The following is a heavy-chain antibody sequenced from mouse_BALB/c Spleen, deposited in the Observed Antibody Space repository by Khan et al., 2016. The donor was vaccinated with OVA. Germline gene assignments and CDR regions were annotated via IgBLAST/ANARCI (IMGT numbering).Heavy chain of an antibody. V-gene: IGHV3-6*02. CDR2: IRYDGNS. Sequence: EVQLQESGPGLVKPSQSLSLTCSVTGYSITSGYFWNWIRQFPGNNLEWMGYIRYDGNSNYNPSLKNRISITRDTPKNQVFLKLNSVTPEDTATYYCARGGSSGPAWFAYWGQGTLVTVSA. CDR1: GYSITSGYF. D-gene: IGHD3-1*01. J-gene: IGHJ3*01. CDR3: ARGGSSGPAWFAY.